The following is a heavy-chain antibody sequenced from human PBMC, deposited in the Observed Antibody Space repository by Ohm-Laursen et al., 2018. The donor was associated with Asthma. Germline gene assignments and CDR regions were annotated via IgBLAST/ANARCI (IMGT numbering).Heavy chain of an antibody. Sequence: SLRLSCAASGFTFSSYGMHWVRQAPGKGLEWVAVMSYDGSHKYHADSVKGRFTISRDNSKNTLFLQLNGLRPEDTAVYFCARGLGGKQLWLSYQYDNWGQGTLVTVSS. V-gene: IGHV3-30*19. D-gene: IGHD5-18*01. CDR2: MSYDGSHK. J-gene: IGHJ1*01. CDR1: GFTFSSYG. CDR3: ARGLGGKQLWLSYQYDN.